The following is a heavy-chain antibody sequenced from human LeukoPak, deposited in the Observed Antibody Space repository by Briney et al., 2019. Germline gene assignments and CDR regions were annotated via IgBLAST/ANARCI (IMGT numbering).Heavy chain of an antibody. D-gene: IGHD3-22*01. CDR2: ISGGGDTT. Sequence: GGSLRLSCAASGFTFSNFGMSWVRQAPGRGLEWVSGISGGGDTTYYAESVKGRFTISRDNSKNTLFLQMDSLSAEDTAVYYCAKTNGYYDYWGQGTLVAVSS. CDR3: AKTNGYYDY. J-gene: IGHJ4*02. CDR1: GFTFSNFG. V-gene: IGHV3-23*01.